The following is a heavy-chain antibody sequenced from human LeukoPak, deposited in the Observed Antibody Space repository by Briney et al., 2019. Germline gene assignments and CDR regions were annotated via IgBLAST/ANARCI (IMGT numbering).Heavy chain of an antibody. V-gene: IGHV1-2*02. Sequence: GASVKVSCKASGYTFTGYYMHWVRQAPGQGLEWMGWINPSSGGTNYAQKFQGRVTVTRDTSISTAYMELSRLRSDDTAVYYCARDKIAVASAAFDIWGQGTMVTVSS. CDR2: INPSSGGT. CDR3: ARDKIAVASAAFDI. CDR1: GYTFTGYY. D-gene: IGHD6-19*01. J-gene: IGHJ3*02.